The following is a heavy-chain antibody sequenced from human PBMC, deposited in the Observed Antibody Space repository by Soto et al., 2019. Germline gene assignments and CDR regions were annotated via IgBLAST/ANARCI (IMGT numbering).Heavy chain of an antibody. J-gene: IGHJ5*02. V-gene: IGHV3-23*01. D-gene: IGHD3-16*02. CDR2: ISGSGGST. CDR3: AKDPSDYIWGSYPGNNNWFDP. Sequence: GGSLRLSCAASGFTFSSYAMSWVRQAPGKGLEWVSAISGSGGSTYYADSVKGRFTISRDNSKNTLYLQMNSLRAEDTAVYYCAKDPSDYIWGSYPGNNNWFDPWGQGTLVTVSS. CDR1: GFTFSSYA.